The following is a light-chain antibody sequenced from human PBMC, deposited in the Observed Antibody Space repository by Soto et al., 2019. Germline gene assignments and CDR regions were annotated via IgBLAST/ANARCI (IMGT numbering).Light chain of an antibody. CDR2: SNN. V-gene: IGLV1-44*01. Sequence: HFMLTQPPSASGTPGQRVTISCSGSNSNIGRNTVNWYQQLPGAAPNLLIYSNNQRPSGVPDRFSGSKSGTSASLAISGLQSEDEADYYCAAWDESPNVPVFGGGTKLTVL. CDR1: NSNIGRNT. J-gene: IGLJ3*02. CDR3: AAWDESPNVPV.